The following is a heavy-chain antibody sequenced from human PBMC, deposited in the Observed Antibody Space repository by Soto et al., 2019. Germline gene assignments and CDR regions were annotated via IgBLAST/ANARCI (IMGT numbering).Heavy chain of an antibody. V-gene: IGHV4-4*02. D-gene: IGHD6-13*01. J-gene: IGHJ4*02. CDR2: IYHSGST. CDR3: ARLNLGYSSSWPFDY. CDR1: GGSISSSNW. Sequence: PSETLSLTCAVSGGSISSSNWWGWVRQPPGKGLEWIGEIYHSGSTNYNPSLKSRVTISVDKSKNQFSLKLSSVTAADTAVYYCARLNLGYSSSWPFDYWGQGTLVTVSS.